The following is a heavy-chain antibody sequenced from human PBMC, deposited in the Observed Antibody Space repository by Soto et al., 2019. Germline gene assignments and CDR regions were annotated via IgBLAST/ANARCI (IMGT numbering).Heavy chain of an antibody. CDR3: AREVSKYSGYDFDY. V-gene: IGHV3-21*01. D-gene: IGHD5-12*01. CDR1: GFTFGSYS. CDR2: ISSSSSYI. J-gene: IGHJ4*02. Sequence: EVQLVESGGGLVKPGGSLGLSGAASGFTFGSYSRNWVRQAPGKGREWVSSISSSSSYIYYADSVKGRFTISRDNAKNSLYLQMNSLRAEDTAVYYCAREVSKYSGYDFDYWGQGTLVTVSS.